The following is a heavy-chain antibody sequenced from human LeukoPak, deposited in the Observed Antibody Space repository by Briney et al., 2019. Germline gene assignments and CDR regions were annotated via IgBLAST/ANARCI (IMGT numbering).Heavy chain of an antibody. CDR3: ARDVGSANSSGWC. Sequence: SETLSLTCTVSGGSISSGSYYWSWIRQPAGKGLEWIGRIYTSGSTNYNPSLKSRVTISVDKSKNQFSLKLSSVTAADTAVYYCARDVGSANSSGWCWGQGTLVTVSS. CDR2: IYTSGST. J-gene: IGHJ4*02. V-gene: IGHV4-61*02. D-gene: IGHD6-19*01. CDR1: GGSISSGSYY.